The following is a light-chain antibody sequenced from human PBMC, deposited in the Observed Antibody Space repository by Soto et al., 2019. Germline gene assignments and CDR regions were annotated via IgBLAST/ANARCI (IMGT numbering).Light chain of an antibody. V-gene: IGKV3-15*01. Sequence: EIVLTQSPGTLSLSPGERATLSCRASQSVTSNYLAWYQQKPGQAPGLLIYGSSTRATGVPARFSGSGSETEFTLTISSLQSEDFAVYYCQQYSGWPLTFGGGTKVDIK. CDR3: QQYSGWPLT. J-gene: IGKJ4*01. CDR2: GSS. CDR1: QSVTSNY.